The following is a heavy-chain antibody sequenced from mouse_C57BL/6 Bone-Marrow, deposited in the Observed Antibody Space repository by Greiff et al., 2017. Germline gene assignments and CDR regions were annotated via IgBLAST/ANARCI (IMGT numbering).Heavy chain of an antibody. J-gene: IGHJ2*01. CDR3: ARNDYFDY. CDR1: GFSLTRYG. Sequence: VQLQQSGPGLVQPSQCLSITCTVSGFSLTRYGVHWVRQSPGKGLEWLGVIWSGGSTDNNAAFISRLSISKDNSKSQVFYKRNSLQADDTAIYYCARNDYFDYWGQGTTLTVSS. CDR2: IWSGGST. V-gene: IGHV2-2*01.